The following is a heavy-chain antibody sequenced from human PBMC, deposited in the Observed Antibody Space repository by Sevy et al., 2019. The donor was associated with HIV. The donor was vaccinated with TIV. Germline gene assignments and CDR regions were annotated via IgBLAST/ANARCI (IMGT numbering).Heavy chain of an antibody. CDR1: GYTFTGYY. J-gene: IGHJ4*02. D-gene: IGHD3-3*01. CDR2: INPNSGGT. V-gene: IGHV1-2*06. CDR3: ARADDFWSGYKLEYFDY. Sequence: ASVKVSCKASGYTFTGYYMHWVRQAPGQGLEWMGRINPNSGGTNYAQKFRGRVTMTRDTSISTAYMELSRLRSDDTAVYYCARADDFWSGYKLEYFDYWGQGTLVTVSS.